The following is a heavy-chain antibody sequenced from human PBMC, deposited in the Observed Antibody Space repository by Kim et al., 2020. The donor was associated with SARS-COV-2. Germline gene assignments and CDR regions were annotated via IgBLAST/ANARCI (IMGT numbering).Heavy chain of an antibody. D-gene: IGHD3-22*01. CDR3: VKDAGYYYDSSGMDFQH. J-gene: IGHJ1*01. V-gene: IGHV3-64D*09. Sequence: VKGRFTISRDNSKNTLYLQMSSLRAEDTAVYYCVKDAGYYYDSSGMDFQHWGQGTLVTVSS.